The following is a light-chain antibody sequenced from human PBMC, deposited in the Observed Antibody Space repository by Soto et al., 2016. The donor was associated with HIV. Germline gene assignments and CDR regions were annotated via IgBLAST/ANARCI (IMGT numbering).Light chain of an antibody. Sequence: SYVLTQPPSVSVAPGKTARITCGGNNIGTKSVHWYQQKPGQAPVLVVYDDSDRPSGIPERFSGSNSGNSATLTISRVEAGDEADYFCQVWDSSTNHVVFGGGTKLTVL. CDR3: QVWDSSTNHVV. CDR2: DDS. J-gene: IGLJ2*01. CDR1: NIGTKS. V-gene: IGLV3-21*03.